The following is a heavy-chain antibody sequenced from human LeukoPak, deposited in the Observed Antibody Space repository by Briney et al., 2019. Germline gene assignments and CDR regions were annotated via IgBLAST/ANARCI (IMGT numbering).Heavy chain of an antibody. CDR3: ARDSSPRGPHYGY. J-gene: IGHJ4*02. CDR2: ISSSSSYI. Sequence: GGSLRLSCAASGFTFSSYSMNWVRQAPGKGLEWVSSISSSSSYIYYADSVKGRLTISRDNAKNSLYLQMNSLRAEDTAVYYCARDSSPRGPHYGYWGQGTLVTVSS. V-gene: IGHV3-21*01. D-gene: IGHD6-13*01. CDR1: GFTFSSYS.